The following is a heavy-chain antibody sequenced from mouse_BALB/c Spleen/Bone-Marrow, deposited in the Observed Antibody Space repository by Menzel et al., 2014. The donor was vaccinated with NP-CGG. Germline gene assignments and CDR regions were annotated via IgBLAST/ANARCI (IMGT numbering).Heavy chain of an antibody. CDR1: GYSFTGYF. Sequence: EVQVVESGPELVKPGASVKISCKASGYSFTGYFMNWVMQSHGKSLVWIGRINPYNGDTFYNQKFKGKATLTVDKSSSTAHRELRSLASKDSAVYYCARSGDYDEFAYWGQGTLVTVSA. J-gene: IGHJ3*01. CDR3: ARSGDYDEFAY. D-gene: IGHD2-4*01. CDR2: INPYNGDT. V-gene: IGHV1-20*02.